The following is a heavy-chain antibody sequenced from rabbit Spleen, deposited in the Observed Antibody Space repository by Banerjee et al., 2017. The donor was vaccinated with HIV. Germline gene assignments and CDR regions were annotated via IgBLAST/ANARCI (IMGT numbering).Heavy chain of an antibody. Sequence: QSLEESGGDLVKPPASLPLTRTASGFSFSGRYWISRVPPAPAQGLEWIADIFTGSSGTTYYASWARGRFTGSKTSSTTVTLQMTSLTAADTATYFCARGYSYGYPGYAYGTSYFNLWGQGTLVTVS. CDR2: IFTGSSGTT. D-gene: IGHD6-1*01. J-gene: IGHJ4*01. V-gene: IGHV1S40*01. CDR1: GFSFSGRYW. CDR3: ARGYSYGYPGYAYGTSYFNL.